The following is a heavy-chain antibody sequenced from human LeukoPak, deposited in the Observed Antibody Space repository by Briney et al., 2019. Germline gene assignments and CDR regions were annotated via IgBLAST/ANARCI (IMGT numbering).Heavy chain of an antibody. CDR3: ARGLYYYDSSGYSDDAFDI. CDR2: INHSGST. V-gene: IGHV4-34*01. J-gene: IGHJ3*02. CDR1: GGSFSGYY. D-gene: IGHD3-22*01. Sequence: SETLSLTCAVYGGSFSGYYWSWIRQPPGKGLEWIGEINHSGSTNYNPSLKSRVTISVDTSKNQFSLKLSSVTAADTAVYYRARGLYYYDSSGYSDDAFDIWGQGTMVTVSS.